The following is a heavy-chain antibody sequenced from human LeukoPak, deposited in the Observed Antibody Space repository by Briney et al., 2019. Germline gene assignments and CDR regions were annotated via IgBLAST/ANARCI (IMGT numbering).Heavy chain of an antibody. CDR2: ISSSGSTI. V-gene: IGHV3-48*03. CDR3: AELGITMIGGV. D-gene: IGHD3-10*02. J-gene: IGHJ6*04. Sequence: GGSLRLSCAASGFTFSSYEMNWVRQAPGKGLEWVSYISSSGSTIYYAGSVKGRFAISRDNAKNSLYLQMNSLRAEDTAVYYCAELGITMIGGVWGKGTTVTISS. CDR1: GFTFSSYE.